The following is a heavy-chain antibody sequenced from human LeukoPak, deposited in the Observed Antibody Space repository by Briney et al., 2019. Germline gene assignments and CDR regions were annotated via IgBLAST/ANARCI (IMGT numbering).Heavy chain of an antibody. D-gene: IGHD5-18*01. CDR1: GGSISSYY. J-gene: IGHJ4*02. CDR2: IYYSGST. V-gene: IGHV4-59*01. CDR3: AGAGYSYGYPFDY. Sequence: PETLSLTCTVSGGSISSYYWSWIRQPPGKGLEWIGYIYYSGSTNYNPSLKSRVTISVDTSKNQLSLKLSSVTAADTAVYYCAGAGYSYGYPFDYWGQGTLVTVSS.